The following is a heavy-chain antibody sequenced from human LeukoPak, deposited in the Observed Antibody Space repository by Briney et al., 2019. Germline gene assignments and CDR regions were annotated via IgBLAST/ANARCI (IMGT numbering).Heavy chain of an antibody. J-gene: IGHJ4*02. CDR1: NYSISTDYY. CDR3: VRRGNGPFDY. D-gene: IGHD4-23*01. CDR2: MYHSGST. Sequence: SETLSLTCTVSNYSISTDYYWGWIRQPPGKGLEWIGTMYHSGSTNYNPSLKSRVTMSVDTSNNQFSLKLSSVTAADTAVYYCVRRGNGPFDYWGQGTLVTVSS. V-gene: IGHV4-38-2*02.